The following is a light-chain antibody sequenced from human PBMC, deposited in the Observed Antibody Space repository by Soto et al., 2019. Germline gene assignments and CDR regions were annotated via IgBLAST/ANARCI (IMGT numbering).Light chain of an antibody. J-gene: IGKJ2*01. CDR3: QQRSNWPRT. V-gene: IGKV3-11*01. CDR1: QSVSTY. CDR2: DAS. Sequence: EIVLTQSPATLSLSPGERATLSCRASQSVSTYLAWYQQKPGQAPRLLIYDASNRATGTPARFSGSGSGTDFILTISSLESEDFAVYYCQQRSNWPRTFGQGTKLEIK.